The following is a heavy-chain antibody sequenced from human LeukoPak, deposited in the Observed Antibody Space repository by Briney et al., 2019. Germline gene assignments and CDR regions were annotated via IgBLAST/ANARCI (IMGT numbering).Heavy chain of an antibody. J-gene: IGHJ4*02. CDR3: ARDRAEYYYDSSGTIPAGY. CDR2: IIPIFGTA. D-gene: IGHD3-22*01. CDR1: GGTFSSYA. Sequence: GSSVKVSCKASGGTFSSYAISWVRQAPGQGLEWMGRIIPIFGTANYAQKFQGRVTITADKSTSTAYMELSSLGSEDTAVYYCARDRAEYYYDSSGTIPAGYWGQGTLVTVSS. V-gene: IGHV1-69*06.